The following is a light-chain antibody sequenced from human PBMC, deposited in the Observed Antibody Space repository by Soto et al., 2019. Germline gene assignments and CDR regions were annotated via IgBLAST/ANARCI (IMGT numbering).Light chain of an antibody. J-gene: IGLJ1*01. V-gene: IGLV1-44*01. CDR2: TND. CDR3: AAWDDTSSFV. CDR1: SSNIGRNT. Sequence: QSVLTQPPSASGTPGQRVIISCSGGSSNIGRNTVNWYQHLPGTAPRLLIYTNDQRPSGVPDRFSGSKSGTSASLAISGLQSEDAADYYCAAWDDTSSFVFGTGTKVTVL.